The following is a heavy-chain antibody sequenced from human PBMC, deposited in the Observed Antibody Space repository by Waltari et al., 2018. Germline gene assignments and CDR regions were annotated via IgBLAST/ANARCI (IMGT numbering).Heavy chain of an antibody. V-gene: IGHV3-23*01. D-gene: IGHD1-1*01. Sequence: EVQLLESGGGLVQPGGSLRLSCAASGFTFSSYAMSWVRQAPGKGLEWVSAISGSGGSTYYADSVKGRFTISRDKSKNTLYLQMNSLRAEDTAVYYCAKDGAVLEAYYYYMDVWGKGTTVTVSS. CDR3: AKDGAVLEAYYYYMDV. J-gene: IGHJ6*03. CDR1: GFTFSSYA. CDR2: ISGSGGST.